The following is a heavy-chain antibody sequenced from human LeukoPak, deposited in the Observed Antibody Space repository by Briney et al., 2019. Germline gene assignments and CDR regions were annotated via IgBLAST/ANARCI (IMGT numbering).Heavy chain of an antibody. CDR1: GFTFSSYA. V-gene: IGHV3-64*01. D-gene: IGHD6-19*01. J-gene: IGHJ4*02. CDR3: ARDADSSGWYGVYFDY. Sequence: GGSLRLACAAPGFTFSSYAMHWVRQAPGKGLEYVSVISSNGGYTYYANSVKGRFTICIDNSKNTLYLQMGSLRAEEMAVYYCARDADSSGWYGVYFDYWGQGTLVTVSS. CDR2: ISSNGGYT.